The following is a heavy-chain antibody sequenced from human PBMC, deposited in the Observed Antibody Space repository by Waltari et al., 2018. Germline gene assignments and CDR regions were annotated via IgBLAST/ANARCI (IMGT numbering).Heavy chain of an antibody. V-gene: IGHV1-69*10. D-gene: IGHD3-10*01. J-gene: IGHJ6*03. CDR2: IIPSLGIA. CDR3: ARDRRGPGGYYYYMDV. Sequence: QVQLVQSGAEVKKPGSSVKVSCKASGGTFSSYAISWVRQAPGQGLEWMGGIIPSLGIANYAQKFQGRVTITADKSTSTAYMELSSLRSEDTAVYYCARDRRGPGGYYYYMDVWGKGTTVTVSS. CDR1: GGTFSSYA.